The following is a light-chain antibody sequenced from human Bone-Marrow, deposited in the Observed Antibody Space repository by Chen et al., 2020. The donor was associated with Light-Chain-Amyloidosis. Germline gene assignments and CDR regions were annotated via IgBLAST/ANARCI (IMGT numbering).Light chain of an antibody. CDR1: QRISNY. J-gene: IGKJ5*01. V-gene: IGKV1-39*01. CDR2: AAS. CDR3: QQSYSMSSIT. Sequence: DIQMTQSPSSLSASVGDRVTITCRASQRISNYLNWYQQKPGKAPKLLIHAASTLQSVVPLRFSGSGSGTDFILTISSVQPEDFAMYYCQQSYSMSSITFGQGTRLEIK.